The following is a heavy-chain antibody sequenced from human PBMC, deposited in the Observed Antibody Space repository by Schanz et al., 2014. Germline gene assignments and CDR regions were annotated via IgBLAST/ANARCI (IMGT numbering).Heavy chain of an antibody. Sequence: VQLVESGGGLVQPGGSLRLSCTASGFSFGNYGMSWVRQAPGKGLEWVAVIWNDGNKKYYSESVQGRFSISRDNSKNTLYLQMNSLRAEDTAVYFCAKIERNEDWGQGTLVTVSS. CDR2: IWNDGNKK. CDR3: AKIERNED. CDR1: GFSFGNYG. V-gene: IGHV3-33*06. J-gene: IGHJ4*02. D-gene: IGHD1-1*01.